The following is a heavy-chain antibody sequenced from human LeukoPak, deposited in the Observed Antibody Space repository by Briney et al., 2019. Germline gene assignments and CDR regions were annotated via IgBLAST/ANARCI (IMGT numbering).Heavy chain of an antibody. D-gene: IGHD1-26*01. Sequence: PGRSLRLSCAASGFTFSSYAMHWVRQAPGKGLEWVAVISYDGSNKYYADSVKGRFTISRDNSKNTLYLQMNSLRAEDTAVYYCAREGGGTDAFDIWGQGTMVTVSS. CDR1: GFTFSSYA. CDR2: ISYDGSNK. CDR3: AREGGGTDAFDI. J-gene: IGHJ3*02. V-gene: IGHV3-30-3*01.